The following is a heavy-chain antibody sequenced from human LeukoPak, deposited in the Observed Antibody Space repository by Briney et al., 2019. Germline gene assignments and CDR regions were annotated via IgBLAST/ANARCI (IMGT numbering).Heavy chain of an antibody. CDR2: ISSSSSNI. CDR1: GFTFSTYT. D-gene: IGHD5-12*01. J-gene: IGHJ4*02. V-gene: IGHV3-21*01. Sequence: GGSLRLSCAASGFTFSTYTMKWVRQAPGRGLNWVSSISSSSSNIYYADSVKGRFTISRDNAKNSLFLQMDSLRDEDTAVYYCARSGYSGYEFDHWGQGTRVTVSS. CDR3: ARSGYSGYEFDH.